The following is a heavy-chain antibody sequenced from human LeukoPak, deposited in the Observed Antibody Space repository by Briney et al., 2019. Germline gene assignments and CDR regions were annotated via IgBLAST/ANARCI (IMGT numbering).Heavy chain of an antibody. J-gene: IGHJ4*02. V-gene: IGHV3-74*01. CDR2: INSDGSST. CDR1: GFTFSSYW. Sequence: VGSLRLSCAASGFTFSSYWMHWVRQAPGKGLVWVSRINSDGSSTSYADSVKGRFTISRDNAKNTLYLQMNSLRAEDTAVYYCARGTTYYYDSSGYPDWGQGTLVTVSS. CDR3: ARGTTYYYDSSGYPD. D-gene: IGHD3-22*01.